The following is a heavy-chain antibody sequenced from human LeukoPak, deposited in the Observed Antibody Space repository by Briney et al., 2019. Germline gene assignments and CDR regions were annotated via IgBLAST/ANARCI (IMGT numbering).Heavy chain of an antibody. D-gene: IGHD6-6*01. CDR2: IYYSGST. V-gene: IGHV4-39*01. J-gene: IGHJ1*01. Sequence: SETLSLTCTVSGGPISSSSYYWGWIRQPPGKGLEWIGSIYYSGSTYYNPSLKSRVTISVDTSKNQFSLKLSSVTAADTAVYYRARGGAARLHFQNWGQGTLVTVSS. CDR1: GGPISSSSYY. CDR3: ARGGAARLHFQN.